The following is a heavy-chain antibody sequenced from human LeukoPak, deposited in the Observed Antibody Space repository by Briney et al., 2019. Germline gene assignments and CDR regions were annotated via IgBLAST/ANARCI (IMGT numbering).Heavy chain of an antibody. CDR3: ASLLAPDFWRDGEYDY. CDR2: IRYDGSNK. CDR1: GFTFSSYG. V-gene: IGHV3-30*02. D-gene: IGHD3-3*01. Sequence: PSGGSLRLSCAASGFTFSSYGMHWVRQAPGKGLEWVAFIRYDGSNKYYADSVKGRFTISRDNSKNTLYLQMNSLRAEDTAVYYCASLLAPDFWRDGEYDYWGQGTLVTVSS. J-gene: IGHJ4*02.